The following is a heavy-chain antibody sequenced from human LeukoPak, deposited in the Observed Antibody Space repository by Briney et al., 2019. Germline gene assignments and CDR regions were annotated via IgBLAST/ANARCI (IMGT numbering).Heavy chain of an antibody. J-gene: IGHJ4*02. Sequence: GGSLRLSCAASGFTFNNYAMSWVRQAPGKGLEWVSAITGSGGSAYYADSVKGRSAISRDNSKNTLYLQMSSLRAEDTAVYYCAKEKTYHHHNIVDYWGQGTLVTVSS. CDR3: AKEKTYHHHNIVDY. V-gene: IGHV3-23*01. CDR2: ITGSGGSA. D-gene: IGHD1-14*01. CDR1: GFTFNNYA.